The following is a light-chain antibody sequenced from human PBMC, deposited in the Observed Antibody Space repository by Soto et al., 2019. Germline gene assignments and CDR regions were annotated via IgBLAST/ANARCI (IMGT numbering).Light chain of an antibody. CDR1: QSVNSRY. CDR3: HQYSSSTKT. CDR2: GAS. Sequence: EVVLTQSPGTLSLSPGERATLSCRPSQSVNSRYLAWYQQKPGQAPRLLIYGASSRATGIPARFSGSGSGTDFTLTISSLEPEDFAVYYCHQYSSSTKTCGQGTKVDIK. J-gene: IGKJ1*01. V-gene: IGKV3-20*01.